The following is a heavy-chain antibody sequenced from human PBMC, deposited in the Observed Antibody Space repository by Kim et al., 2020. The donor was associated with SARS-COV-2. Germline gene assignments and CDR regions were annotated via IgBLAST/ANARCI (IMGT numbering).Heavy chain of an antibody. CDR1: GFTFSSYS. V-gene: IGHV3-21*01. Sequence: GGSLRLSCAASGFTFSSYSMNWVRQAPGKGLEWVSSISSSSSYIYYADSVKGRFTISRENSKNSLYLQMNSLRAEDTAVYYCARGQLYGDPSTDAFDIWGQGTMVTVSS. CDR2: ISSSSSYI. D-gene: IGHD4-17*01. CDR3: ARGQLYGDPSTDAFDI. J-gene: IGHJ3*02.